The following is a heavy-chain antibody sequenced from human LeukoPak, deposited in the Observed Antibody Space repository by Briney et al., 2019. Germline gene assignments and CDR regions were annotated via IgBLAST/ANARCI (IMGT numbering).Heavy chain of an antibody. D-gene: IGHD3-10*01. CDR2: IIPIFGTA. Sequence: ASVKVSCKASGGTFSSYAISWVRQAPGQGLEWMGGIIPIFGTANYARKFQGRVTITADESTSTAYMELSSLRSEDTAVHYCALAGSGSYYGFDYWGQGTLVTVSS. V-gene: IGHV1-69*01. CDR3: ALAGSGSYYGFDY. CDR1: GGTFSSYA. J-gene: IGHJ4*02.